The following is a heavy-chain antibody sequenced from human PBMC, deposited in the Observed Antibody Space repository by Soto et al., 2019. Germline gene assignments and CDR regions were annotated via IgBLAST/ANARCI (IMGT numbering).Heavy chain of an antibody. V-gene: IGHV4-39*01. CDR1: DASISSSSYY. J-gene: IGHJ4*02. CDR2: IHYSGST. Sequence: PSETLSLTCTVSDASISSSSYYWGWIRQPPGKGLEWIGSIHYSGSTYYNPSLKSRVTIPVDTSKNQFSLKLSSVTAADTAVYYCARHADVSNFDYWGQGTLVTVSS. CDR3: ARHADVSNFDY.